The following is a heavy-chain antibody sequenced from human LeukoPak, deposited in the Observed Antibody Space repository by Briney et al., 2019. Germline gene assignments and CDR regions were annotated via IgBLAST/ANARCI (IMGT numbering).Heavy chain of an antibody. J-gene: IGHJ4*02. CDR3: ATVRYYYDSSGYYLDY. Sequence: ASVKVSCKVSGYTLTELSMHWVRQAPGKGLEWMGGFDPEDGETIYAQKFQGRVTMTEDTSTDTAYMELSSLRSEDTVVYYCATVRYYYDSSGYYLDYWGQGTLVTVSS. CDR1: GYTLTELS. V-gene: IGHV1-24*01. D-gene: IGHD3-22*01. CDR2: FDPEDGET.